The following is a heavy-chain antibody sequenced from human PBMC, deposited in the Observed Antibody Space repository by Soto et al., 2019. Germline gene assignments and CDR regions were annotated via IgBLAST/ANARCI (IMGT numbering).Heavy chain of an antibody. J-gene: IGHJ4*02. Sequence: GGSLRLSXAASGFTFSDYYMSWFRQAPGKGLEWVSYISGSGSTIHDADSVKGRFTISRDNAKNSLYLQMNSLRAEDTALYYCARLGSIAAAGTPDYWGQGTLVTVSS. D-gene: IGHD6-13*01. CDR2: ISGSGSTI. V-gene: IGHV3-11*01. CDR3: ARLGSIAAAGTPDY. CDR1: GFTFSDYY.